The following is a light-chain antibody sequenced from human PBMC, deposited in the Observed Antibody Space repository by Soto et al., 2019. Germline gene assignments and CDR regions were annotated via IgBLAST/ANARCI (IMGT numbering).Light chain of an antibody. J-gene: IGLJ3*02. CDR1: RSNIGSNT. V-gene: IGLV1-44*01. CDR3: AGWDDSLTGWV. Sequence: QSVLTQPPSASGTPGQRVTISCSGSRSNIGSNTVNWYQQLPGSAPKLLIYSNNQRPSGVPDRFSGSKSGTSASLAISGLQSEDEADYFCAGWDDSLTGWVFGGGTKLTVL. CDR2: SNN.